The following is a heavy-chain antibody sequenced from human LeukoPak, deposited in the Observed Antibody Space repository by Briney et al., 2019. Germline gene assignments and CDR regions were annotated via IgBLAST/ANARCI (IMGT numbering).Heavy chain of an antibody. J-gene: IGHJ3*02. CDR1: GFTFSSYG. Sequence: PGRSLRLSCAASGFTFSSYGMHWVRQAPGGGLEWVAVISYDGSNKYYADSVKGRFTISRDNSKNTLYLQMNSLRAEDTAVYYCARGGAFDIWGQGTMVTVSS. CDR3: ARGGAFDI. CDR2: ISYDGSNK. V-gene: IGHV3-30*03. D-gene: IGHD3-16*01.